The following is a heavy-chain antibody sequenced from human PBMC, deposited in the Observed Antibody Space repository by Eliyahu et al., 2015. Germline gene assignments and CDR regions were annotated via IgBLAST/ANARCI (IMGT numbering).Heavy chain of an antibody. CDR1: GGSITNTHW. CDR2: ISHSGRT. V-gene: IGHV4-4*02. CDR3: ARVAFGSGWHLDN. D-gene: IGHD6-19*01. J-gene: IGHJ4*02. Sequence: QVQLQESGPGLVKPSGTLSLTCAVSGGSITNTHWWTWVRXPPGKGLEWIGEISHSGRTNSNPSLRSRVTISIDKSKNQFSLKLNSVTAADTAVYYCARVAFGSGWHLDNWGQGTLVTVSS.